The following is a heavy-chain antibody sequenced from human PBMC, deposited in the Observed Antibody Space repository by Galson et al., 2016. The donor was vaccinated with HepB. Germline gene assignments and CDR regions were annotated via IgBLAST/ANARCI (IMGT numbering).Heavy chain of an antibody. CDR1: GFNFNTHY. Sequence: QSGAEVKKAGESLKISCQASGFNFNTHYIAWVRQMPGKGLEWMGVIYPTDSKTRYSPSFQGQVTILADKSTNTAFLQWNTLKASDSAMYYCARTSLYTAESNYFQNWGQGTLVTVSS. D-gene: IGHD4-11*01. V-gene: IGHV5-51*01. J-gene: IGHJ1*01. CDR3: ARTSLYTAESNYFQN. CDR2: IYPTDSKT.